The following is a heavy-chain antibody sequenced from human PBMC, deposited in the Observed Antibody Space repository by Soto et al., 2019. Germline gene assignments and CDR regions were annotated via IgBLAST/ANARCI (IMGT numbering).Heavy chain of an antibody. CDR2: IYPGDSDT. D-gene: IGHD6-19*01. J-gene: IGHJ6*02. CDR1: GYSFSRHW. Sequence: PLQSLKISSRASGYSFSRHWLGWVRQMPGKGLEWMGTIYPGDSDTRYSPSFQGQVTICADKSNNTAYLHWGSLKASDTAVYYCAKQGVADCIYFNNLGVWGQGTRVTVSS. CDR3: AKQGVADCIYFNNLGV. V-gene: IGHV5-51*01.